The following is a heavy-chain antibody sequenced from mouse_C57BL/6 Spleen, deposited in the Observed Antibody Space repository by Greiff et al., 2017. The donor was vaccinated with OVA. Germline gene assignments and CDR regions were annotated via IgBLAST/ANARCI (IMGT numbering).Heavy chain of an antibody. CDR3: ANYYGSSYWYFDV. D-gene: IGHD1-1*01. CDR2: ITPNNGGI. CDR1: GYTFTDYY. J-gene: IGHJ1*03. V-gene: IGHV1-26*01. Sequence: VQLQQSGPELVKPGASVKISCKASGYTFTDYYMNWVKQSHGKSLEWIGYITPNNGGISYNQNLKGKATLTVDKSSSTAYMELRSLTSEDSAVYYCANYYGSSYWYFDVWGTGTTVTVSS.